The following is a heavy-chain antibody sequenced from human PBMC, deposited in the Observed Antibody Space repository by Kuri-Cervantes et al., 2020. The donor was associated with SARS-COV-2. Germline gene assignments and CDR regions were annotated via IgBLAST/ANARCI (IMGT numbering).Heavy chain of an antibody. J-gene: IGHJ4*02. CDR1: GGSISRFY. CDR3: ARDNILYSGSGFDL. V-gene: IGHV4-59*01. Sequence: SDTLSLTCTVSGGSISRFYWSWIRQSPGKGLEWIAYFYYGDVTNYNLSLKRRVTVSADTSKNQLSLKLNSVTAADTAVYYCARDNILYSGSGFDLWGQGTLVTVSS. CDR2: FYYGDVT. D-gene: IGHD1-26*01.